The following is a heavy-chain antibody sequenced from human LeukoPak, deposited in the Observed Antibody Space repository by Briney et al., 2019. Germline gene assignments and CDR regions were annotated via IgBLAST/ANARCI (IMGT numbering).Heavy chain of an antibody. V-gene: IGHV1-2*02. CDR3: ARAVYGDFDAFDI. D-gene: IGHD4-17*01. CDR2: INPNSGGT. J-gene: IGHJ3*02. CDR1: GYTFTGYY. Sequence: ASVKVSCKASGYTFTGYYMHWVRQAPGQGLEWMGWINPNSGGTNYAQKFQGRVTMTRDTSISTAYMELSRLRSDDTAVYYCARAVYGDFDAFDIWGQGTMVTVSS.